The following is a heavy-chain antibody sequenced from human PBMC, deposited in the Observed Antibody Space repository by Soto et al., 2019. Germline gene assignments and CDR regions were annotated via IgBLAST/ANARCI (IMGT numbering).Heavy chain of an antibody. V-gene: IGHV3-30*03. CDR1: GVSFNSYD. CDR2: ISYDGRNT. CDR3: ARISRYCSGGDCHA. D-gene: IGHD2-15*01. J-gene: IGHJ5*02. Sequence: QAHLVESGGGVVQPGTSLRLSCAASGVSFNSYDMHWVRQAPGKGPEWVAIISYDGRNTYYSDSVRGRFTISRDNSKDTLYLQMHSLRSEDTAIYYCARISRYCSGGDCHAWGQGTQVTVSS.